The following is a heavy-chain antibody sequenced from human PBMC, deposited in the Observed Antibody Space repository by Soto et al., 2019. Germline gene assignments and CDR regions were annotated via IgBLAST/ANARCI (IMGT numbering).Heavy chain of an antibody. D-gene: IGHD6-13*01. CDR2: INAGNGNT. Sequence: VCYKCSAWSFTSYDMNWVRQAPGQRVEWMGWINAGNGNTKYSQKFQGRVTITRDTSASTAYMELSSLRSEDTAVYYCARLPGGIAAAGIGLGYYYGMDLWGQGTTVTVSS. CDR3: ARLPGGIAAAGIGLGYYYGMDL. J-gene: IGHJ6*02. CDR1: AWSFTSYD. V-gene: IGHV1-3*01.